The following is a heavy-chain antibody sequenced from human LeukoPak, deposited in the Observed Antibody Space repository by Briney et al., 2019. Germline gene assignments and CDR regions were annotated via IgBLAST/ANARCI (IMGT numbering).Heavy chain of an antibody. CDR2: ISYDGSNK. V-gene: IGHV3-30-3*01. CDR3: AREAIVAGRDDAFDI. D-gene: IGHD2/OR15-2a*01. Sequence: GSLRLSCAASGFTFSSYAMHWVRQAPGKGLEWVAVISYDGSNKYYADSVKGRFTISRDNSKNTLYLQMNSLRAEDTAVYYCAREAIVAGRDDAFDIWGQGTMVTVSS. CDR1: GFTFSSYA. J-gene: IGHJ3*02.